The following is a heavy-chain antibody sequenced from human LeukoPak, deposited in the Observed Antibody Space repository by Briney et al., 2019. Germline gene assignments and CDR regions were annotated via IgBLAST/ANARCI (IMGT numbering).Heavy chain of an antibody. J-gene: IGHJ6*02. CDR3: ARDRGVRIAALGDNYYYALDV. CDR2: IYSSGST. CDR1: GLTVSSNY. D-gene: IGHD6-13*01. Sequence: PGGSLRLSWAASGLTVSSNYISWARQAPGKGLEWVSVIYSSGSTYYADSVEGRFTISRDNSKNTLYLQMNSLRAEDTAVYYCARDRGVRIAALGDNYYYALDVWGQGTTVTVSS. V-gene: IGHV3-53*01.